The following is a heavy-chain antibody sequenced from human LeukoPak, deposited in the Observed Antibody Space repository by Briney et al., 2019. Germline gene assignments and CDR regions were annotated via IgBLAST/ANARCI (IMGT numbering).Heavy chain of an antibody. Sequence: SETLSLTCTVSGGSISSYYWSWIRQPPGKGLEWSGYIYYRGSTNYNPSLKSRVTISVDTSKNQFSLKLRSVTAADTAVYYCARRDRDYYDSSGRDAFDIWGQGTMVTVSS. V-gene: IGHV4-59*01. CDR2: IYYRGST. CDR1: GGSISSYY. J-gene: IGHJ3*02. D-gene: IGHD3-22*01. CDR3: ARRDRDYYDSSGRDAFDI.